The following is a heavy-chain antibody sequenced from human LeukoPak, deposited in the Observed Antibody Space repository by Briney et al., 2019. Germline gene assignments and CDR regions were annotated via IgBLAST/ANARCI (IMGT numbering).Heavy chain of an antibody. CDR2: ISPYNGKT. CDR1: GYIFSNFFSSYG. V-gene: IGHV1-18*01. CDR3: ARGDDSGYYDYFDY. J-gene: IGHJ4*02. Sequence: VASVKVSCKASGYIFSNFFSSYGITWVRQAPGQGLEWMGWISPYNGKTKFAQKFQGIVTMTTETSTSTAYMELRRLRSDDTAVYYCARGDDSGYYDYFDYWGQGALVTASS. D-gene: IGHD3-22*01.